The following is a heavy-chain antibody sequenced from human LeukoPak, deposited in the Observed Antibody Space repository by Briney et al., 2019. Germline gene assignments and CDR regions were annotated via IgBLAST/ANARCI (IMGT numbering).Heavy chain of an antibody. CDR3: TRHYFSD. CDR1: EFTISDHY. Sequence: GGSLRLSCAASEFTISDHYMDWVRQAPGKGLEWVGRTSNKPDSYTTYYAASVKRRFTISIDDSKNLLYLQMKSLKAEDTAVYYCTRHYFSDWGQGTLVTVSS. D-gene: IGHD2-15*01. CDR2: TSNKPDSYTT. V-gene: IGHV3-72*01. J-gene: IGHJ4*02.